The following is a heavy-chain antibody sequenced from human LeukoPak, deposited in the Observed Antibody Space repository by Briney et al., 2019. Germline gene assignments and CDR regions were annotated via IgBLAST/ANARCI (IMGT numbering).Heavy chain of an antibody. J-gene: IGHJ5*02. CDR1: GYTFTSYY. CDR2: INPSGGST. CDR3: ARGGYDFWSGPSPHNWFDP. D-gene: IGHD3-3*01. V-gene: IGHV1-46*01. Sequence: ASVKVSCKASGYTFTSYYMHWVRQAPGQELEWMGIINPSGGSTSYAQKFQGRVTMTRDTSTSTVYMELSSLRSEDTAVYYCARGGYDFWSGPSPHNWFDPWGQGTLVTVSS.